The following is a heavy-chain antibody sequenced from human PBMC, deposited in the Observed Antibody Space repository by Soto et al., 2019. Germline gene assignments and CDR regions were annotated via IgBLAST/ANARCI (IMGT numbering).Heavy chain of an antibody. CDR2: ISYDGSNK. Sequence: GGSLRLSCAASGFTFSSYAMHWVRQAPGKGLGWVAVISYDGSNKYYADSVKGRFTISRDNSKNTLYLQMNSLRAEDTAVYYCAREKGDSSGYYPTYGMDVWGQGTTVTVSS. J-gene: IGHJ6*02. CDR3: AREKGDSSGYYPTYGMDV. D-gene: IGHD3-22*01. CDR1: GFTFSSYA. V-gene: IGHV3-30-3*01.